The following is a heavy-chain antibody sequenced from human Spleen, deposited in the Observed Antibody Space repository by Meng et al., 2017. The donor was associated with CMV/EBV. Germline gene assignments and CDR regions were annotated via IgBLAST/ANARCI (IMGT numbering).Heavy chain of an antibody. CDR3: ARVGGGSYGNAFDI. CDR1: GFTFSSYE. V-gene: IGHV3-48*03. D-gene: IGHD1-26*01. J-gene: IGHJ3*02. CDR2: ISSSGSTI. Sequence: GGSLRLSCAASGFTFSSYEMNWVRQAPGKGLEWVSYISSSGSTIYYADSVKGRFTISRDNAKNSLYLQMNSLRAEDTAVYYCARVGGGSYGNAFDIWGQGTMVTVSS.